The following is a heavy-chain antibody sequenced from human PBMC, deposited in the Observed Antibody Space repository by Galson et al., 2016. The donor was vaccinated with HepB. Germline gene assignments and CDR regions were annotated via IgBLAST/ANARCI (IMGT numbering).Heavy chain of an antibody. Sequence: SLRLSCAASGFSVSSNYMSWVRQAPGKGLQWVSGIFSGGSTYYADSVKGRFTISRDNSKNTLHLQMNSLRAEDTAVYYCARDGEYYYGSGSYAETWGQGTLVTVSS. V-gene: IGHV3-53*01. D-gene: IGHD3-10*01. CDR2: IFSGGST. CDR1: GFSVSSNY. CDR3: ARDGEYYYGSGSYAET. J-gene: IGHJ5*02.